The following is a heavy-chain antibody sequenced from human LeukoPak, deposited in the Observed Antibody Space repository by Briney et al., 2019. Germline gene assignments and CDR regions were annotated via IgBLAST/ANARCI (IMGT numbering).Heavy chain of an antibody. Sequence: SETLSLTCTVSGGSISSYYWSWIRQPPGKGLEWIGYIYYSGSTNYNPSLKSRVTLSVDTSKNQFSLKLSSVTAADTAVYYCARQGRVATMSFFDYWGQGTLVTVSS. J-gene: IGHJ4*02. CDR2: IYYSGST. D-gene: IGHD5-12*01. CDR1: GGSISSYY. V-gene: IGHV4-59*08. CDR3: ARQGRVATMSFFDY.